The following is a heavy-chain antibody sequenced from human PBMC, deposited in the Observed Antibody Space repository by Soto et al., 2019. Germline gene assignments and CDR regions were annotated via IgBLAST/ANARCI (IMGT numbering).Heavy chain of an antibody. V-gene: IGHV3-74*01. CDR2: INSDGSST. CDR3: VRDGVYSSSWSPDY. Sequence: GGSLRLSCAASGFTFSDYWMHWVRQAPGKGLVWVSRINSDGSSTFYADSVKGRFTISRDNAKNSLYLQMNSLRAEDTVVYYCVRDGVYSSSWSPDYWGQGTLVTVSS. CDR1: GFTFSDYW. D-gene: IGHD6-13*01. J-gene: IGHJ4*02.